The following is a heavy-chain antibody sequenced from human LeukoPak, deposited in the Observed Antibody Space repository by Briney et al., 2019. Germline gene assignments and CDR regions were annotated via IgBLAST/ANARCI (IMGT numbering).Heavy chain of an antibody. CDR3: ARHESWAYGDYGAVDY. CDR2: IYPGDSDT. Sequence: GESLKISCKGSGYSFTSYWIGWVRQMPGKGLEWMGIIYPGDSDTRYSPSFQGQVTISADKSISTAYLQWSSLKASDTAMYYCARHESWAYGDYGAVDYWGQGTLVTVSS. J-gene: IGHJ4*02. V-gene: IGHV5-51*01. D-gene: IGHD4-17*01. CDR1: GYSFTSYW.